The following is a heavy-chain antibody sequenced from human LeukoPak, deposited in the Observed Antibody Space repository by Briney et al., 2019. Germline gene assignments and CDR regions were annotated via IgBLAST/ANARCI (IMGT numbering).Heavy chain of an antibody. CDR2: INHSGST. CDR1: GGSFSGYY. J-gene: IGHJ4*02. D-gene: IGHD4-17*01. Sequence: PSETLSLTCVVYGGSFSGYYWSWIRQPPGKGLEWIGEINHSGSTNYNPSLKSRVTISVDTSKNQFSLKLSSVTAADTAVYYCARLNLYGGGDYWGQGTLVTVSS. V-gene: IGHV4-34*01. CDR3: ARLNLYGGGDY.